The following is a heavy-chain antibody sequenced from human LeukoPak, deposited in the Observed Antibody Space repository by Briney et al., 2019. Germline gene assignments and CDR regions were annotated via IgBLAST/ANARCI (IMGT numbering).Heavy chain of an antibody. J-gene: IGHJ4*02. D-gene: IGHD6-19*01. V-gene: IGHV3-23*01. CDR2: ISGSGGST. CDR3: AKDRGYSSGLLGY. Sequence: GGSLRLSCAASGFTFNSYGLSWVRQAPGKGLEWVSAISGSGGSTYYADSVKGRFTISRDNSKNTLYLQMNSLRAEDTAVYYCAKDRGYSSGLLGYWGQGTLVTVSS. CDR1: GFTFNSYG.